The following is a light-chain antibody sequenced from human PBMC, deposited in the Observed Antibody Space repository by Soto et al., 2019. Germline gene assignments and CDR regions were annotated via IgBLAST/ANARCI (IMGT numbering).Light chain of an antibody. CDR3: QQYNNWPYT. CDR1: QSVSSN. Sequence: EIVMSQSPATLSVSPGERATLSCRASQSVSSNLAWYQQKTGQAPRLLIYGASTRATGIPARFSGSGSGTEFTLTISSRQSEDFAVYYCQQYNNWPYTFGQGTKLEI. V-gene: IGKV3-15*01. J-gene: IGKJ2*01. CDR2: GAS.